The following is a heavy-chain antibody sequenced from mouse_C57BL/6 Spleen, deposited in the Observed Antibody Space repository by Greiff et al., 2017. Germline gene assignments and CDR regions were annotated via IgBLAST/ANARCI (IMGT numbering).Heavy chain of an antibody. J-gene: IGHJ2*01. V-gene: IGHV5-4*01. Sequence: EVQVVESGGGLVKPGGSLKLSCAASGFTFSSYAMSWVRQTPEKRLEWVATISDGGSYTYYPDNVKGRFTISRDNAKNNLYLQMSHLKSEDTAMYYCARPITTVVAYYFDYWGQGTTLTVSS. CDR1: GFTFSSYA. D-gene: IGHD1-1*01. CDR2: ISDGGSYT. CDR3: ARPITTVVAYYFDY.